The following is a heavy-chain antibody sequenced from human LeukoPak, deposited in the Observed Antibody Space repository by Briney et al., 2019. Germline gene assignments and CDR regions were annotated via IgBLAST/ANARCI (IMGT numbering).Heavy chain of an antibody. D-gene: IGHD5-24*01. J-gene: IGHJ2*01. CDR2: IYYSGST. Sequence: PSETLSLTCTVSGGSFSSYYWSWIRQPPGKGLEWIGYIYYSGSTNYNPSLKGRVAMSVATSKDQFSLRLSSVTAADTAVYYCARDFGGRDGYTSYWFFDLWGRGTLVTVSS. CDR1: GGSFSSYY. V-gene: IGHV4-59*01. CDR3: ARDFGGRDGYTSYWFFDL.